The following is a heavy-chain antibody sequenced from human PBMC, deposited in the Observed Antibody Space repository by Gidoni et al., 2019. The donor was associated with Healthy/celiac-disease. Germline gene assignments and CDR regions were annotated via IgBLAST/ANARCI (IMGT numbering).Heavy chain of an antibody. CDR1: GFTFSSYA. D-gene: IGHD4-17*01. CDR2: ISYDGSNK. V-gene: IGHV3-30-3*01. CDR3: ARDRVGNGDRKNWFDP. Sequence: QVQLVESGGGVVQPGRSLRLSCAASGFTFSSYAMHWVRQAPGKGLEWVAVISYDGSNKYYADSVKGRFTISRDNSKNTLYLQMNSLRAEDTAVYYCARDRVGNGDRKNWFDPWGQGTLVTVSS. J-gene: IGHJ5*02.